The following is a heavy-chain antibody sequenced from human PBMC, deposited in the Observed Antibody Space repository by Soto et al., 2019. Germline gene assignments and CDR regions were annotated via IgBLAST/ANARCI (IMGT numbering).Heavy chain of an antibody. CDR3: ASRRYYGSGSYSIVYFDD. D-gene: IGHD3-10*01. CDR2: IYYSGST. V-gene: IGHV4-39*01. CDR1: GGSISSSSYY. Sequence: QLQLQESGPGLVKPSETLSLTCTVSGGSISSSSYYWGGIRQPPGKGLEWIGSIYYSGSTYYNPSLETRVTISVDTDKNQFSLKLRAENAADTAVDYCASRRYYGSGSYSIVYFDDWGQGTLVTVSS. J-gene: IGHJ4*02.